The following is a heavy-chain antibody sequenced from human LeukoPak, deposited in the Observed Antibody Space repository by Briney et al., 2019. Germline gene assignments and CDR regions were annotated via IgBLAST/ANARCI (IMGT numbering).Heavy chain of an antibody. CDR3: ASGPAHLYYYMDV. V-gene: IGHV1-2*02. J-gene: IGHJ6*03. CDR1: GYTFTGYY. D-gene: IGHD2-2*01. Sequence: ASVKVSCKASGYTFTGYYMHWVRQAPGQGLEWMGWINPNSGGTNYAQKFQGRVTMTRDTSISTDYMELSRLRCDDTAVYYCASGPAHLYYYMDVWGKGTTVTVSS. CDR2: INPNSGGT.